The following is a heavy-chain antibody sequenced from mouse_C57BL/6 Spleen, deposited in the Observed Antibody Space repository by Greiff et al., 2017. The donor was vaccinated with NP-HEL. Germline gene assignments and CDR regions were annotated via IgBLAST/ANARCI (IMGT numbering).Heavy chain of an antibody. CDR1: GFTFSSYA. V-gene: IGHV5-4*03. J-gene: IGHJ4*01. Sequence: EVKLMESGGGLVKPGGSLKLSCAASGFTFSSYAMSWVRQTPEKRLEWVATISDGGSYTYYPDNVKGRFTISRDNAKNNLYLQMSHLKSEDTAMYYCARALMITYAMDYWGQGTSVTVSS. CDR2: ISDGGSYT. D-gene: IGHD2-4*01. CDR3: ARALMITYAMDY.